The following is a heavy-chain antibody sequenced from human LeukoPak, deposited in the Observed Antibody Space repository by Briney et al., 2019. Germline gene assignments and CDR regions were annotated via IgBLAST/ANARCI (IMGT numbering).Heavy chain of an antibody. CDR2: IYPGDSDT. J-gene: IGHJ4*02. CDR3: ASLARRVYVEYYFDY. CDR1: GYSFTSCW. D-gene: IGHD2-8*01. Sequence: GESLKISCKGSGYSFTSCWIGWVRQMPGKGLEWMGIIYPGDSDTRYSPSFQGQVTMSADESITTAYLQWSSLKASDTAMYYCASLARRVYVEYYFDYWGQGTLVTVSS. V-gene: IGHV5-51*01.